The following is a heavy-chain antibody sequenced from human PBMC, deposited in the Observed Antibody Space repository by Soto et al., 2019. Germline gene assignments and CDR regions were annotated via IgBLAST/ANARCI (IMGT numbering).Heavy chain of an antibody. Sequence: PGGSLRLSGAASGFTVSSNSMSWVPQAPGKGLEWVSHIFTEGGTYYGDSVKGRFTISRDTSKDTLSLQITSLRADNTSLYYCARDNPMLGAPLQYWRQGTLVHISS. CDR1: GFTVSSNS. V-gene: IGHV3-53*01. CDR3: ARDNPMLGAPLQY. CDR2: IFTEGGT. D-gene: IGHD3-16*01. J-gene: IGHJ1*01.